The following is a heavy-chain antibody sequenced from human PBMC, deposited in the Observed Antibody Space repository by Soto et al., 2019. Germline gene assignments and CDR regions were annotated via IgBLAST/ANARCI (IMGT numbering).Heavy chain of an antibody. Sequence: PGGSLRLSCAASGFTFSSYSMNWVRQAPGRGLEWVSYISSSSSTIYYADSVKARFTISRDNANNSLYLQMNSLRDEDTAVYYCAILYSRTYYYDSSGPNLDVWGQGTTVTVSS. V-gene: IGHV3-48*02. CDR1: GFTFSSYS. D-gene: IGHD3-22*01. CDR3: AILYSRTYYYDSSGPNLDV. CDR2: ISSSSSTI. J-gene: IGHJ6*02.